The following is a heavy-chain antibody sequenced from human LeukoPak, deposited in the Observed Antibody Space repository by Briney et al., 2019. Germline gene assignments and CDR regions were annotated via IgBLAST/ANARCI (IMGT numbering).Heavy chain of an antibody. Sequence: GASVKVSCKASGYTFTSYDINWVRQATGQGLEWMGWMNPNSGNTGYAQKFQGRVTMTRNTSISTAYMELSSLRSDDTAVYYCARDIGLVRGIIMAHWGQGTQVTVSS. J-gene: IGHJ4*02. CDR2: MNPNSGNT. V-gene: IGHV1-8*01. D-gene: IGHD3-10*01. CDR1: GYTFTSYD. CDR3: ARDIGLVRGIIMAH.